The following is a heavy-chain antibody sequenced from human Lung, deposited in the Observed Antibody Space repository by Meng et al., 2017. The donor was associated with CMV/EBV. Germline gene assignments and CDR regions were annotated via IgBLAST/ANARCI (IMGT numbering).Heavy chain of an antibody. J-gene: IGHJ4*02. CDR2: ISAYNGNT. CDR3: ARDWELVTHGGDY. D-gene: IGHD3-10*01. Sequence: SVKVSXKASGYTFTSYGISWVRQAPGQGLEWMGWISAYNGNTNYAQKFQGRVIMTTDTFMSTAYMELRSLRSDDTAVYYCARDWELVTHGGDYWGQGTVVTVSS. V-gene: IGHV1-18*01. CDR1: GYTFTSYG.